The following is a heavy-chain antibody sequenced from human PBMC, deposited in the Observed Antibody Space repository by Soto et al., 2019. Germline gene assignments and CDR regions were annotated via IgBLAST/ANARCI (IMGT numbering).Heavy chain of an antibody. V-gene: IGHV4-31*01. J-gene: IGHJ4*02. CDR3: ASGYKYPSDY. CDR1: GASVTSGGYY. Sequence: QVQLQESGPGLVKPSQTLSVTCTVSGASVTSGGYYWTWIRQHSGKGLEWIGHIYSDGRTYYSPSLKSLPTISLDMSKNQFSLRLTSVTVADTAVYYCASGYKYPSDYWGQGTLVAVSS. CDR2: IYSDGRT. D-gene: IGHD6-25*01.